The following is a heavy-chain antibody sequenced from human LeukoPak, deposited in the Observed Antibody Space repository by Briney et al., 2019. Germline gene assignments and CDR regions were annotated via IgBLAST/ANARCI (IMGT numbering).Heavy chain of an antibody. D-gene: IGHD2-2*01. CDR3: ARTTEGYCSSASRFGFSYSYYMDV. J-gene: IGHJ6*03. Sequence: SETLSLTCTVSGGSISSSSYCWGWIRQPPGKGLEWIGSIYYSGSTYYNPSLKSRVTISVDTSKNQFSLKLSSVTAADTAVYYCARTTEGYCSSASRFGFSYSYYMDVWGKGTTVTISS. CDR2: IYYSGST. V-gene: IGHV4-39*07. CDR1: GGSISSSSYC.